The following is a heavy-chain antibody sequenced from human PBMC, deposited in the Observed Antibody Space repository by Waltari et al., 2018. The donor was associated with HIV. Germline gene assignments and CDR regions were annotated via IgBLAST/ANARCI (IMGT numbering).Heavy chain of an antibody. Sequence: QVQLVQSGAEVKKPGASVTVSCKASGYTFPGYDMHWVRQAPGQGLEWMGWINPNSGGTNDAQKFQGRVTMTRDTSISTAYMELSRLRSDDTAVYYCARSYYGSGNWFDPWGQGTLVTVSS. CDR2: INPNSGGT. CDR3: ARSYYGSGNWFDP. CDR1: GYTFPGYD. J-gene: IGHJ5*02. D-gene: IGHD3-10*01. V-gene: IGHV1-2*02.